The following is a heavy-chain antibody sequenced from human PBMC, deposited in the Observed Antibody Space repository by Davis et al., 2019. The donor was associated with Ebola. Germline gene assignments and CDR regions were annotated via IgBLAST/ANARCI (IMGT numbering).Heavy chain of an antibody. Sequence: GESLKISCAASGFTVSSNYMSWVRQAPGKGLEWVSVIYSGGSTYYADSVKGRFTISRDNSKNTLYLQMNSLRAEDTAVYYCAKQRCSSTSCAYDYWGQGTLVTVSS. V-gene: IGHV3-53*01. CDR1: GFTVSSNY. CDR2: IYSGGST. D-gene: IGHD2-2*01. J-gene: IGHJ4*02. CDR3: AKQRCSSTSCAYDY.